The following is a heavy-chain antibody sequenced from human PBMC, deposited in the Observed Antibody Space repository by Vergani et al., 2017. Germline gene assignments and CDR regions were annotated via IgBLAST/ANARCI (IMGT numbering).Heavy chain of an antibody. V-gene: IGHV4-34*01. CDR3: ARNGVTSIYYYYYMDV. D-gene: IGHD1-20*01. J-gene: IGHJ6*03. Sequence: QVQLQQWGAGLLKPSETLSLTCAVYGGSFSGYYWSWIRQPPGKGLEWIGEINHSGSTNYNPSLKSRVTISVDTSKNQFSLKLSSVTAADTAVYYCARNGVTSIYYYYYMDVWGKGTTVTVSS. CDR2: INHSGST. CDR1: GGSFSGYY.